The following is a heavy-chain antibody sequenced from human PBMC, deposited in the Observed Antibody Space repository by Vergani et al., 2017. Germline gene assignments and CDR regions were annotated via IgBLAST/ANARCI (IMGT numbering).Heavy chain of an antibody. J-gene: IGHJ4*02. CDR3: ARVYYDFWSGWTDY. CDR1: GFTFSRYE. CDR2: ISSSGSTI. D-gene: IGHD3-3*01. V-gene: IGHV3-48*03. Sequence: EVQLVESGGGLVQPGGSLRLSCAASGFTFSRYEMNWVRQAPGKGLEWVSYISSSGSTIYYADSVKGRFTISRDNAKNSLYLQMNSLRAEDTAVYYCARVYYDFWSGWTDYWGQGTLVTVSS.